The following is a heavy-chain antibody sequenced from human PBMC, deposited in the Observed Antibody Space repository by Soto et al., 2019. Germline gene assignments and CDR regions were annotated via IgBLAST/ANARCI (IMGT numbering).Heavy chain of an antibody. V-gene: IGHV3-23*01. D-gene: IGHD6-19*01. CDR2: ISGSGGST. J-gene: IGHJ6*02. CDR3: AKGQWSKDYYYGMDV. Sequence: EVQLLESGGGLVQPGGSLRLSCAASGFTFSSYAMSWVRQAPGKGLEWVSAISGSGGSTYYADSVKGRFTISRDNSKNTLYLQMTSMRAEDTAVYYCAKGQWSKDYYYGMDVWGQGTTVTVSS. CDR1: GFTFSSYA.